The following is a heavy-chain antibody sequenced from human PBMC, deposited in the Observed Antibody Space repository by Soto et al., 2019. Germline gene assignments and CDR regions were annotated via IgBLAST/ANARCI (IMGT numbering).Heavy chain of an antibody. D-gene: IGHD3-3*01. CDR1: GFTFSSYA. CDR2: ISYDGSDK. V-gene: IGHV3-30-3*01. Sequence: HLGGSLRLSCAASGFTFSSYAMHWVRQAPGKGLEWVAVISYDGSDKYYADSVKGRFTISRDNSKNTLYLQMNSLRAEDTAVYYCARDRGNDYDFWSAMTWYYYGMDVWGQGTTVTVSS. J-gene: IGHJ6*02. CDR3: ARDRGNDYDFWSAMTWYYYGMDV.